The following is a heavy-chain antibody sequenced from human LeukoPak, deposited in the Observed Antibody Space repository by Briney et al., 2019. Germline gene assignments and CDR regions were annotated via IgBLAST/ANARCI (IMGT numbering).Heavy chain of an antibody. D-gene: IGHD1-1*01. V-gene: IGHV1-46*01. J-gene: IGHJ6*04. CDR2: INPSGGST. CDR3: ARDDWNDRDYYDYYGMDV. Sequence: GSVKVTCQASGYTFTSYYMHWVRQPPGQGLEWMVIINPSGGSTSYAQKFQGRVTMTRDTSTSTVYMELSSLRSEDTAVYYCARDDWNDRDYYDYYGMDVWGKGTTVTVSS. CDR1: GYTFTSYY.